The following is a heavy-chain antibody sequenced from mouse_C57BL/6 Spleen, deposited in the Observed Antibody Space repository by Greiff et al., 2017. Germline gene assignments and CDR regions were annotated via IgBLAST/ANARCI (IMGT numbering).Heavy chain of an antibody. CDR3: ARSGYYYGSSYFDY. J-gene: IGHJ2*01. CDR1: GYTFTSYW. Sequence: QVQLQQPGAELVKPGASVKLSCKASGYTFTSYWMQWVKQRPGQGLEWIGEIDPSDSYTNYNQKFKGKATLTVDPSSSTAYMQLSSLTSEDSAVYYCARSGYYYGSSYFDYWGQGTTLTVSS. D-gene: IGHD1-1*01. CDR2: IDPSDSYT. V-gene: IGHV1-50*01.